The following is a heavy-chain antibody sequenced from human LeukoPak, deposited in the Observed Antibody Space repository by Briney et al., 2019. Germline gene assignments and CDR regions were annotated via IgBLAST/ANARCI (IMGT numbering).Heavy chain of an antibody. CDR3: ARVAAAGIFYWFDP. D-gene: IGHD6-13*01. Sequence: GGSLRLSCAASGFTFSSYEMNWVRQAPGKGLEWVSYISSSGSTIYYADSVKGRFTISRDYAKNSLYLQMNSLRAEDTAVYYCARVAAAGIFYWFDPWGQGTLVTVSS. V-gene: IGHV3-48*03. CDR1: GFTFSSYE. J-gene: IGHJ5*02. CDR2: ISSSGSTI.